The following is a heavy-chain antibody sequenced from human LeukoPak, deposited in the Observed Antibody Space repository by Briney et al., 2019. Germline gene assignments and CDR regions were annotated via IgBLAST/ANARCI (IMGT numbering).Heavy chain of an antibody. Sequence: PSETLSLTCTVSGGSISSYYWSWIRQPPGKGPEWIGYIYYSGSTNYNPSLKSRVTISVDTSKNQFSLKLSSVTAADTAVYYCARAGRGYSYGYGYFDYWGQGTLVTVSS. CDR1: GGSISSYY. V-gene: IGHV4-59*01. CDR2: IYYSGST. D-gene: IGHD5-18*01. J-gene: IGHJ4*02. CDR3: ARAGRGYSYGYGYFDY.